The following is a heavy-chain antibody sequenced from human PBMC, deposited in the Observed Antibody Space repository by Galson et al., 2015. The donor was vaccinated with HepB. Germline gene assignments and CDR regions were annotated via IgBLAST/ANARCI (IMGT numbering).Heavy chain of an antibody. J-gene: IGHJ4*02. V-gene: IGHV1-69*10. Sequence: SVKVSCKASGGTFSSYAISWVRQAPGQGLEWMGGIIPILGIANYAQKFQGRVTITADKSTSTAYMELSSLRSEDTAVYYCARDLGDGHLQGDWGQGTLVTVSS. CDR2: IIPILGIA. CDR3: ARDLGDGHLQGD. D-gene: IGHD5-24*01. CDR1: GGTFSSYA.